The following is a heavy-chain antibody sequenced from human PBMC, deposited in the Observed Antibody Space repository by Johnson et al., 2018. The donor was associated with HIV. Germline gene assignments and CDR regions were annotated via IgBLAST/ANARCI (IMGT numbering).Heavy chain of an antibody. V-gene: IGHV3-11*04. CDR2: ISSDGSTI. CDR1: GFSFGDYY. CDR3: TGRDLLRAFDI. Sequence: QVQLVESGGGLVQPGGSLRLSCAASGFSFGDYYMSWIRQAPGKGLEWISYISSDGSTIDYADSVKGRFTISRDNGNNSLYLQMNSLRAEDAAVYYCTGRDLLRAFDIWGQVTMVTVSS. D-gene: IGHD2-15*01. J-gene: IGHJ3*02.